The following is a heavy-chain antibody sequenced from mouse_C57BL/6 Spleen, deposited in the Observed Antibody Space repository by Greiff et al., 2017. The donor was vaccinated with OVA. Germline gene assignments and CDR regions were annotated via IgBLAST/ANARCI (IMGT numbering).Heavy chain of an antibody. CDR2: IYPGSGNT. Sequence: VQLQQSGAELVRPGASVKLSCKASGYTFTDYYINWVKQRPGQGLEWIARIYPGSGNTYYNEKFKGKATLTAEKSSSTAYMQLSSLTSEDSAAYFCARRDGSSLGWYFDVWGTGTTVTVSS. CDR3: ARRDGSSLGWYFDV. D-gene: IGHD1-1*01. J-gene: IGHJ1*03. V-gene: IGHV1-76*01. CDR1: GYTFTDYY.